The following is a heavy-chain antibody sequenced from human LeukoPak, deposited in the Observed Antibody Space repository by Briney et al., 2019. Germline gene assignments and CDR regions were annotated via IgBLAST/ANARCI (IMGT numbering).Heavy chain of an antibody. Sequence: GGSLRLSCAASGLTFSSYWMSWVRQAPGTGLEWVASIRQDGSEKYYVDSVKGRFTISRDNPKNLLYLQMNSLRAEDTAVYYCARRTGSYFDTTGYPDFWGQETLVTVSS. D-gene: IGHD3-22*01. CDR1: GLTFSSYW. CDR3: ARRTGSYFDTTGYPDF. V-gene: IGHV3-7*01. CDR2: IRQDGSEK. J-gene: IGHJ4*02.